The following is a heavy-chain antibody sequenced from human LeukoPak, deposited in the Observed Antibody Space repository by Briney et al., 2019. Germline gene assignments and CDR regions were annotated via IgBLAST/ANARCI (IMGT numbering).Heavy chain of an antibody. CDR1: GFTFSSAW. V-gene: IGHV3-15*01. CDR2: IKSKSDGGTT. CDR3: TTLYYNFGYNF. Sequence: GGSLRLSCAASGFTFSSAWMSRVRQTPGKGLEWVGRIKSKSDGGTTDYAAPVKGRFTISRDDSINTLYLEMNSLRTEDTAVYYCTTLYYNFGYNFWGQGTLVVVSS. J-gene: IGHJ4*02. D-gene: IGHD3-10*01.